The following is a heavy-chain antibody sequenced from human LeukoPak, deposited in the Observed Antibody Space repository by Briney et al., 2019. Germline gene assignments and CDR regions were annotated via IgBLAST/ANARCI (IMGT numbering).Heavy chain of an antibody. CDR3: ARDPSPRTSYYYYYMDV. CDR1: GFTFSTYS. V-gene: IGHV3-21*01. J-gene: IGHJ6*03. Sequence: GSLRLSCAASGFTFSTYSMDWVRQAPGKGLEWVSSISCFSGYIYYADSVKGRFTISRDNAKNSLHLQMNSLRVEDTAVYYCARDPSPRTSYYYYYMDVWGKGTTVTVSS. D-gene: IGHD2-2*01. CDR2: ISCFSGYI.